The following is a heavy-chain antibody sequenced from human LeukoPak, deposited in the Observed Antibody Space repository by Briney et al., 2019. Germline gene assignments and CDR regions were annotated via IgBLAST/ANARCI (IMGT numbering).Heavy chain of an antibody. CDR1: GFTFSDYY. Sequence: PGGSLRLSCAASGFTFSDYYMSWIRQAPGKGLEWVSYISSSGNYANYADSVKGRFTISRDNGKKSLNLQMESLRAEDMAVYYCARVGRTSIGFDYWGQGTVVTVSS. CDR3: ARVGRTSIGFDY. V-gene: IGHV3-11*05. CDR2: ISSSGNYA. J-gene: IGHJ4*02. D-gene: IGHD1-7*01.